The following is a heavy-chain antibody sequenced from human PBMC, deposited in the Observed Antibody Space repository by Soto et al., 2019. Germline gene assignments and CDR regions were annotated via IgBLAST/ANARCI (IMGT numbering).Heavy chain of an antibody. CDR3: AKDVVSGYDFDLY. J-gene: IGHJ4*02. CDR1: GFTFSSYA. CDR2: ISGSGGST. V-gene: IGHV3-23*01. Sequence: GGSLRLSCAASGFTFSSYAMSWVRQAPGKGLEWVSAISGSGGSTYYADSVKGRFTISRDNSKKTLYLQMNSLRAEDTAVYYCAKDVVSGYDFDLYWGQGTLVTVSS. D-gene: IGHD5-12*01.